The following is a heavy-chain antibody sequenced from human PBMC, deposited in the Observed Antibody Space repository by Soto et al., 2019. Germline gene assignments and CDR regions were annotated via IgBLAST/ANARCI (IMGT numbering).Heavy chain of an antibody. Sequence: ASVKVSCKASGYTFTIYGISCVLQAPVQGLEWMGWISAYNGNTNYAQKLQGRVTMTTDTSTSTAYMELRSLRSDDTAVYYCARDLDYYQAGDAFDIWGQGTMVTVSS. CDR2: ISAYNGNT. D-gene: IGHD3-22*01. J-gene: IGHJ3*02. V-gene: IGHV1-18*04. CDR3: ARDLDYYQAGDAFDI. CDR1: GYTFTIYG.